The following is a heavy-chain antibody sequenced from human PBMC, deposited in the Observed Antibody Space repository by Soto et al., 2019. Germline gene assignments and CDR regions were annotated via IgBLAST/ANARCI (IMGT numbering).Heavy chain of an antibody. J-gene: IGHJ4*02. CDR3: ARDSSGWNYYFDY. CDR2: IFYSGST. Sequence: QLQLQESGPGLVKPSETLSLTCTVSGGSISSSSYYWGWIRQPPGKGLEWIGSIFYSGSTYYNPSLVSRVTISVDTSKNQFSLKLSSVTAADTAVYYCARDSSGWNYYFDYWGQGTLVTVSS. CDR1: GGSISSSSYY. V-gene: IGHV4-39*02. D-gene: IGHD6-19*01.